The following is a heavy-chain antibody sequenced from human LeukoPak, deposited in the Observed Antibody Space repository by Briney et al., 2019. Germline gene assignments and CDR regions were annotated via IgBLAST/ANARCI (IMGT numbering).Heavy chain of an antibody. V-gene: IGHV4-39*01. CDR2: IYYSGST. D-gene: IGHD6-13*01. Sequence: PSETLSLTCTVSGGSISSSSYYWGWIRQPPGKGLEWIGSIYYSGSTYYNPSLKSRVTISVDTSKNQFSLKLSSVTAADTAVYYCARHSGSSSWFFDYWGQGTLVTVSS. CDR1: GGSISSSSYY. J-gene: IGHJ4*02. CDR3: ARHSGSSSWFFDY.